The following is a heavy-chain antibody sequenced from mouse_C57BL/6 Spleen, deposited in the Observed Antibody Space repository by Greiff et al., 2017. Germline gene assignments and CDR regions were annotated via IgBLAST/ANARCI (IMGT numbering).Heavy chain of an antibody. Sequence: LQESGAELVRPGTSVKVSCKASGYAFTNYLIEWVKQRPGQGLEWIGVINPGSGGTNYNEKFKGKATLTADKSSSTAYMQLSSLTSEDSAVYFCARSVPYGKKDAMDYWGQGTSVTVSS. J-gene: IGHJ4*01. CDR2: INPGSGGT. D-gene: IGHD2-1*01. CDR3: ARSVPYGKKDAMDY. V-gene: IGHV1-54*01. CDR1: GYAFTNYL.